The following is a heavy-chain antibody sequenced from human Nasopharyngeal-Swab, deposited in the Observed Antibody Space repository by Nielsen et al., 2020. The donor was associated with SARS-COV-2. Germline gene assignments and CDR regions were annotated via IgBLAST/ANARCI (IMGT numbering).Heavy chain of an antibody. V-gene: IGHV1-46*01. J-gene: IGHJ5*02. CDR1: GYTFTNYN. D-gene: IGHD6-13*01. CDR3: ARSAVAAAGWGWFDP. Sequence: ASVKVSCKASGYTFTNYNLHWVRQAPGQGLEWMGVINPSGGSANYAQKFQGRVTPTRDTSTNIVYMELSSLESEDTAVYYCARSAVAAAGWGWFDPWGQGTLVTVSS. CDR2: INPSGGSA.